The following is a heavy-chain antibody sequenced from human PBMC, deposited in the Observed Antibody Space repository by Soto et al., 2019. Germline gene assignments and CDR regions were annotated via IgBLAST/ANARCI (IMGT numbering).Heavy chain of an antibody. J-gene: IGHJ6*02. CDR3: ATSSPPPNYYYYYGMDV. Sequence: ASVKVSCKASGYTFTGYYMHWVRQAPGQGLEWMGWINPNSGGTNYAQKFQGWVTMTRDTSISTAYMELSRLRSDDTAVYYCATSSPPPNYYYYYGMDVWGQGTTVTVSS. V-gene: IGHV1-2*04. CDR1: GYTFTGYY. CDR2: INPNSGGT.